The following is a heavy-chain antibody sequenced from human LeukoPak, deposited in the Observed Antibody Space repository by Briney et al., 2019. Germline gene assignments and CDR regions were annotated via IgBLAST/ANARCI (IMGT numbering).Heavy chain of an antibody. Sequence: QPGGSLRLSCTASGLSISGYWMHWVRQAPGKGLVWLSRINSDGSGTDYADFVKGRFTVSRDNGKNTVYLRMSSLRAEDTAVYYCARDPYILDAAWGQGTLVTVSS. J-gene: IGHJ5*02. CDR2: INSDGSGT. V-gene: IGHV3-74*01. D-gene: IGHD3-16*01. CDR1: GLSISGYW. CDR3: ARDPYILDAA.